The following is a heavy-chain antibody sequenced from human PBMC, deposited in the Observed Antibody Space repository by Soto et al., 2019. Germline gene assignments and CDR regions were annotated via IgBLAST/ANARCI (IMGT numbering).Heavy chain of an antibody. V-gene: IGHV3-74*01. CDR2: INTDGTNS. CDR1: GLTFNRYW. CDR3: ARGRSKDFTSTPPPSFDP. Sequence: GGSLRLSCAASGLTFNRYWMHWVRHAPGKGLVWVSHINTDGTNSNYADSVKGRFTISRDNARGSVYLQMNSLTADDTALYFCARGRSKDFTSTPPPSFDPWGQGVLVTVSS. D-gene: IGHD2-15*01. J-gene: IGHJ5*02.